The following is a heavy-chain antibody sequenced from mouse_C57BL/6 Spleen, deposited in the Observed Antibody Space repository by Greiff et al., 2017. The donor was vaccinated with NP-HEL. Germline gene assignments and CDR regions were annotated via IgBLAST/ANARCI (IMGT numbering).Heavy chain of an antibody. D-gene: IGHD1-1*01. J-gene: IGHJ2*01. V-gene: IGHV5-17*01. CDR1: GFTFSDYG. CDR3: ARTYYYGSSNYFDY. Sequence: EVQGVESGGGLVKPGGSLKLSCAASGFTFSDYGMHWVRQAPEKGLEWVAYISSGSSTIYYADTVKGRFTISRDNAKNTLFLQMTSLRSEDTAMYYCARTYYYGSSNYFDYWGQGTTLTVSS. CDR2: ISSGSSTI.